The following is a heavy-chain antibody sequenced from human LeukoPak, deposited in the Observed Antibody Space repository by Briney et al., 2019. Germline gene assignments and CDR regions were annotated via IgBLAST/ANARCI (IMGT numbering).Heavy chain of an antibody. CDR1: GFQFSTYG. CDR3: ARDRSWGSQCYFDY. V-gene: IGHV3-33*01. D-gene: IGHD7-27*01. J-gene: IGHJ4*02. CDR2: IWYDGSNK. Sequence: TGGSLRLSCAASGFQFSTYGMHWVRQAPGKGLEWVGVIWYDGSNKIYAESVKGRFTISRDNSKNTLYLQMNSLRAEDTAVYYCARDRSWGSQCYFDYWGQGTLVTVSS.